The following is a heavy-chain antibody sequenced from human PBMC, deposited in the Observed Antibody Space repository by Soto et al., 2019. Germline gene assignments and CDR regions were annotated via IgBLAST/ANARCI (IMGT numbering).Heavy chain of an antibody. V-gene: IGHV4-34*01. J-gene: IGHJ6*02. Sequence: SETLSLTCAVYGGSFSGYYWRCIRQPPGKGLEWIGEINTSGSTNYNPSLKIRVTISVDTSKNQFSLKLSSVTAADTAVYYCAREKIGDRYYEYGMDVWGQGTTVTVSS. CDR1: GGSFSGYY. D-gene: IGHD2-21*02. CDR3: AREKIGDRYYEYGMDV. CDR2: INTSGST.